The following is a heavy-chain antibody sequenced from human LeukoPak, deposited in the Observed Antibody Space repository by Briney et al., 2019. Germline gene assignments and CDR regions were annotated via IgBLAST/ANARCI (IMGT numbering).Heavy chain of an antibody. CDR1: GGSISSYY. J-gene: IGHJ4*02. V-gene: IGHV4-59*01. CDR3: ARGFEYNYRYTFGY. CDR2: IYSGST. D-gene: IGHD5-18*01. Sequence: SETLSLTCTGSGGSISSYYWSWIRQPPGKGLEWIGYIYSGSTDYNPSLRSRVTISVDTSKNQFSLKLSSVTAADTAVYYCARGFEYNYRYTFGYWGQGTLVTASS.